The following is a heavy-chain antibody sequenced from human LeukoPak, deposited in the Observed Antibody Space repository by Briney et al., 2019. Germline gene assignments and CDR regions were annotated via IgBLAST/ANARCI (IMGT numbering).Heavy chain of an antibody. CDR1: GGTFSSYA. CDR3: ARVPPIYGDYYYYGMDA. CDR2: IIPIFGTA. V-gene: IGHV1-69*06. Sequence: ASVKVSCKASGGTFSSYAISWVRQAPGQGLEWMGGIIPIFGTANYAQKFQGRVTITADKSTSTAYMELSSLRSEDTAVYYCARVPPIYGDYYYYGMDAWGKGTTVTVSS. D-gene: IGHD4-17*01. J-gene: IGHJ6*04.